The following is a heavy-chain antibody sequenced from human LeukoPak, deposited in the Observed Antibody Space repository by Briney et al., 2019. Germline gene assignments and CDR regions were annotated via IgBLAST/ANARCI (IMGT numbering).Heavy chain of an antibody. CDR1: GFTFSSYG. D-gene: IGHD6-13*01. V-gene: IGHV3-30*18. J-gene: IGHJ4*02. Sequence: GRSLRLSCAASGFTFSSYGMHWVRQAPGKGLEWVAVISYDGSNKYYADSVKGRFTISRDNSKNTLRLQMNSLRAEDTAVYYCAKDSSSWYQTGRSYYFDYWGQGTLVTVSS. CDR3: AKDSSSWYQTGRSYYFDY. CDR2: ISYDGSNK.